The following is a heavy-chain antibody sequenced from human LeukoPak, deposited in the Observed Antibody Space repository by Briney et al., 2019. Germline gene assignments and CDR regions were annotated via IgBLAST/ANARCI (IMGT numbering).Heavy chain of an antibody. D-gene: IGHD3-22*01. CDR3: ARGLFLSGYLDAFDI. Sequence: GGSLRLSCAASGFTFDDYAMHWVRHAPGKGLEWVSGISWNSGSIGYADSVKGRFTISRDNSKNTLYLQMNSLRVEDTAVYYCARGLFLSGYLDAFDIWGQGTVVTVSS. J-gene: IGHJ3*02. CDR1: GFTFDDYA. V-gene: IGHV3-9*01. CDR2: ISWNSGSI.